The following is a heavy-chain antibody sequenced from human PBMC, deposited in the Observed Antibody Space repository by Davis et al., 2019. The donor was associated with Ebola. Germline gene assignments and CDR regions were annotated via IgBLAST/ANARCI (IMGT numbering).Heavy chain of an antibody. CDR1: GFTFSSYG. D-gene: IGHD4/OR15-4a*01. J-gene: IGHJ2*01. CDR3: TKDKTMATQYWYFDL. Sequence: GESLKISCAASGFTFSSYGMHWVRQAPGKGLEWVAVISYDGSNKYYADSVKGRFTISRDNAKNTLDLQMNSLSAEDTALYYCTKDKTMATQYWYFDLWGRGTLVSVSS. V-gene: IGHV3-30*18. CDR2: ISYDGSNK.